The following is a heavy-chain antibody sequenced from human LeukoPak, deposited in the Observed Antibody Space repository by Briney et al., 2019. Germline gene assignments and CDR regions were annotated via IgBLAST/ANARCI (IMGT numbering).Heavy chain of an antibody. CDR3: AREHPDSGYAFDY. CDR1: GFTFSSYS. V-gene: IGHV3-48*04. J-gene: IGHJ4*02. Sequence: GGSLRLSCAASGFTFSSYSMNWVRQAPGKGLEWVSYISSSSSTIYYADSVKGRFTISRDNAKNSLYLQMNSLRAEDTAVYYCAREHPDSGYAFDYWGQGTLVTVSS. CDR2: ISSSSSTI. D-gene: IGHD3-22*01.